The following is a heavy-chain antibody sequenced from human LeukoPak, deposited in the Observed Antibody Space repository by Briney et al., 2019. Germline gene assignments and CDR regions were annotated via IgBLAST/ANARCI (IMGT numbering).Heavy chain of an antibody. D-gene: IGHD3-10*01. V-gene: IGHV3-33*01. J-gene: IGHJ6*03. CDR3: ARDLSYGSGSHSYYYYMDV. CDR2: IWDDGSNK. CDR1: GFTFSGYG. Sequence: GRSLRLSCAASGFTFSGYGMDWVRQAPGKGLEWVAVIWDDGSNKYYADSVKGRFTISRDNSKNTLYLQMNSLRAEDTAVYYCARDLSYGSGSHSYYYYMDVWGKGTTVTVSS.